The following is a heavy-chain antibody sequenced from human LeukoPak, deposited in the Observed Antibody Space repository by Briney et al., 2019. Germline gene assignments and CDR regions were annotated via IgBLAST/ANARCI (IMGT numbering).Heavy chain of an antibody. Sequence: GGSLRLSCAASGFTFSSYAMHWVRQAPGKGLEWVAVISYDGSNKYYADSVKGRFTISRDNSKNTLYLQMNSLRAEDTAVYYCARDLSNWNYNYWGQGTLVTVSS. CDR2: ISYDGSNK. D-gene: IGHD1-7*01. V-gene: IGHV3-30-3*01. CDR1: GFTFSSYA. CDR3: ARDLSNWNYNY. J-gene: IGHJ4*02.